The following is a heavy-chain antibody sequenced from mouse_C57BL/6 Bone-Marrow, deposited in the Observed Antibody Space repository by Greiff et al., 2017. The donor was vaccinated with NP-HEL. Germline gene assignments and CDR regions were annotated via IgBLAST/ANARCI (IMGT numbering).Heavy chain of an antibody. CDR1: GYTFTDHT. CDR3: ARLKIYYYGSSYWYFDV. CDR2: IYPRDGST. V-gene: IGHV1-78*01. Sequence: VQLQESDAELVKPGASVKISCKVSGYTFTDHTIHWMKQRPEQGLEWIGYIYPRDGSTKYNEKFKGKATLTADKSSSTAYMQLNSLTSEDSAVYFCARLKIYYYGSSYWYFDVWGTGTTVTVSS. D-gene: IGHD1-1*01. J-gene: IGHJ1*03.